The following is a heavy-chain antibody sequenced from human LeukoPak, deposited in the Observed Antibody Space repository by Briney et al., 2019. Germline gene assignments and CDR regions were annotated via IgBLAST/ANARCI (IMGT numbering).Heavy chain of an antibody. J-gene: IGHJ4*02. CDR2: IWYDGSNE. D-gene: IGHD1-26*01. CDR3: ARGGLTIAEATTSWYLDY. CDR1: GFTFGTYG. V-gene: IGHV3-33*01. Sequence: GGSLRLSCAASGFTFGTYGMHWVRQAQGKGLEWVALIWYDGSNENYADSVKGRFTISRDNSRNTLYLQMNSLRGEDTAVYYCARGGLTIAEATTSWYLDYWGQGTLVTVSS.